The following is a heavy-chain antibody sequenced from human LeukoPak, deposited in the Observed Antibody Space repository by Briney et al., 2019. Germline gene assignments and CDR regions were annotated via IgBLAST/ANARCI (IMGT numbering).Heavy chain of an antibody. D-gene: IGHD2-21*02. J-gene: IGHJ4*02. CDR3: ASGRVTAVY. CDR1: GFTFSSSL. CDR2: VNQDGGEK. Sequence: GGSLRLSCAASGFTFSSSLMTWVRQAPGKGLKWVASVNQDGGEKNYVDSVKGRFTISRDNAKNSLYLQMNSLRTEDTAVYYCASGRVTAVYWGQGTLVTVSS. V-gene: IGHV3-7*03.